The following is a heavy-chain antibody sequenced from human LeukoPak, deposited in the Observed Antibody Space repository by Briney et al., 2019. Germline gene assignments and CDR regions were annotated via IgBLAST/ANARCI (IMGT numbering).Heavy chain of an antibody. J-gene: IGHJ4*02. D-gene: IGHD1-26*01. CDR2: IIPILGIA. CDR3: AREGKIVGASFDY. V-gene: IGHV1-69*04. CDR1: GGTFSSYA. Sequence: SVKVSCKASGGTFSSYAITWVRQAPGQGLEWMGRIIPILGIANYAQKFQGRVTIIADESTSTAYMELSRLRSDDTAVYYCAREGKIVGASFDYWGQGTLVTVSS.